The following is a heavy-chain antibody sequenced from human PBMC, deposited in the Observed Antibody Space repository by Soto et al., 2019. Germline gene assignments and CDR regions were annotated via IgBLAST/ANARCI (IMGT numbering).Heavy chain of an antibody. Sequence: EVQLVESGGGLVQRGGSLRLSCAASGFTVGNNYMSWVRQAPGKGLEWVSVIYDGGSTYYAESVKDRFTISRDNSKNTLYLQMNSLRAEDTAVYYCARGHYGSPPGYFDYWGQGTLVTVSS. J-gene: IGHJ4*02. CDR1: GFTVGNNY. CDR3: ARGHYGSPPGYFDY. D-gene: IGHD3-10*01. V-gene: IGHV3-66*01. CDR2: IYDGGST.